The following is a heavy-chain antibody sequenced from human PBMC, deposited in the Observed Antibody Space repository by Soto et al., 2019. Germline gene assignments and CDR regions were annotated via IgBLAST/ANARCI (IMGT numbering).Heavy chain of an antibody. CDR1: GFTFSSYA. Sequence: PGGSLRLSCAASGFTFSSYAMSWVRQAPGKGLEWVSAISGSGGSTYYADSVKGRFTISRDNSKNTLYLQMNSLRAEDTAVYYCARPLGYCSSTSCYAHGMDVWGQGTTVTVSS. D-gene: IGHD2-2*01. CDR2: ISGSGGST. V-gene: IGHV3-23*01. J-gene: IGHJ6*02. CDR3: ARPLGYCSSTSCYAHGMDV.